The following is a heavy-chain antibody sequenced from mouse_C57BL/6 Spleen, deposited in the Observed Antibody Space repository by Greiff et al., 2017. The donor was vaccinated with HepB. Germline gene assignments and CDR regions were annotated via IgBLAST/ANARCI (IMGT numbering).Heavy chain of an antibody. CDR2: ISYDGSN. CDR1: GYSITSGYY. Sequence: VQLKESGPGLVKPSQSLSLTCSVTGYSITSGYYWHWIRQFPGNKLEWMGYISYDGSNNYNPSLKNRISITRDTSKNQFFLKLNSVTTEDTATYYCARITTVVAPYAMDYWGQGTSVTVSS. J-gene: IGHJ4*01. CDR3: ARITTVVAPYAMDY. D-gene: IGHD1-1*01. V-gene: IGHV3-6*01.